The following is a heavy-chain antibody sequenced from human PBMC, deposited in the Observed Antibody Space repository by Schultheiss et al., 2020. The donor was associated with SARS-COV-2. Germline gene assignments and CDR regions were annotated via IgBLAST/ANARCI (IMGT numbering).Heavy chain of an antibody. D-gene: IGHD1-1*01. CDR2: ISYDGSNK. Sequence: GGSLRLSCAVSGFAFSDHYMDWVRQAPGKGLEWVAVISYDGSNKYYADSVKGRFTISRDNSKNTLYLQMNSLRAEDTAVYYCARRTSMGGVDVWGQGTTVTVSS. CDR1: GFAFSDHY. J-gene: IGHJ6*02. V-gene: IGHV3-30*07. CDR3: ARRTSMGGVDV.